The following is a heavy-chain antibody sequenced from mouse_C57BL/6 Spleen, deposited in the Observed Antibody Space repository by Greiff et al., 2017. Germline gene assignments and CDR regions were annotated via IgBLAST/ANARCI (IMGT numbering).Heavy chain of an antibody. V-gene: IGHV1-77*01. Sequence: QVQLLQSGAELVKPGASVKMSCKASGYTFTSYWISWVKQRPGQGLEWIGEIYPGSGSTYYNEKFKGKATLTADKSSSTAYMELRSLTSEDSAVYYCARSVGNSYWLAYWGQGTLVTVSA. CDR2: IYPGSGST. CDR3: ARSVGNSYWLAY. D-gene: IGHD1-1*01. J-gene: IGHJ3*01. CDR1: GYTFTSYW.